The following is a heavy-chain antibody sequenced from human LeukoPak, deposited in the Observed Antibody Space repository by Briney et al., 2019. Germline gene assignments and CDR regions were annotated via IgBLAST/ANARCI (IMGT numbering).Heavy chain of an antibody. J-gene: IGHJ6*03. CDR1: GFNFDEYA. CDR2: ISRNSGTI. V-gene: IGHV3-9*03. CDR3: AKGQKYYYYYYMDV. Sequence: PGGSLRLSCAASGFNFDEYAMHWVRQAPGKGLEWVSGISRNSGTIRYADSVKGRFTISRDNAKNSLYLEMNSLRAEDMGLYYCAKGQKYYYYYYMDVWGRGTTVSVSS.